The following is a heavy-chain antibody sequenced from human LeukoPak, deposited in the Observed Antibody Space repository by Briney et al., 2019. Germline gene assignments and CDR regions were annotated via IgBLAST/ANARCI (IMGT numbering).Heavy chain of an antibody. CDR2: IIPIFGTA. CDR3: ARAELGYCSSTSCYAFDY. J-gene: IGHJ4*02. CDR1: GGTSSSYA. D-gene: IGHD2-2*01. V-gene: IGHV1-69*06. Sequence: GASVKVSCKASGGTSSSYAISGVRQAPGQGLERMGGIIPIFGTANYAQKCQGRVTITADKSTSTAYMELSSLRSEDTAVYYCARAELGYCSSTSCYAFDYWGQGTLVTVSS.